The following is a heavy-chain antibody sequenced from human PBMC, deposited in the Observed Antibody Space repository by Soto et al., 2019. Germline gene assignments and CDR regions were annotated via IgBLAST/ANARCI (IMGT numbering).Heavy chain of an antibody. V-gene: IGHV3-21*04. J-gene: IGHJ4*02. Sequence: PGGSLRLSCAASGFTFSSYSMNWVRQAPGKGLEWVSSISSRSSYIYYADSVKGRFTISRDNAKDSLYLQMNSLREEETTIYYRAADLSVGVIKNPFDYWGRGTLVP. CDR2: ISSRSSYI. D-gene: IGHD3-22*01. CDR1: GFTFSSYS. CDR3: AADLSVGVIKNPFDY.